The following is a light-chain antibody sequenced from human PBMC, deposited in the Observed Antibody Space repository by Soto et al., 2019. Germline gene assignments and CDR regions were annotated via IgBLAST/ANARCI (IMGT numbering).Light chain of an antibody. V-gene: IGKV3-15*01. CDR3: QQYNNWPPWT. Sequence: EIVMTQSPATLSASPGERVTLSCRASQTVGSNLAWYQQKPGQAPRLLIYGASPRATGIPARFSGGGSVTEFTLTINSLQSEDFAVYFCQQYNNWPPWTFGQGTKVEIK. CDR1: QTVGSN. CDR2: GAS. J-gene: IGKJ1*01.